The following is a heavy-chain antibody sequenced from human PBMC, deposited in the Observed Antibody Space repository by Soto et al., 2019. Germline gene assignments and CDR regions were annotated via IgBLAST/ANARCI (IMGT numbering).Heavy chain of an antibody. CDR1: GYTFTGQY. J-gene: IGHJ3*01. D-gene: IGHD3-10*01. CDR2: INPSSGGT. CDR3: ARDLRTSSFRGSFDL. V-gene: IGHV1-2*02. Sequence: GASVKVSCKASGYTFTGQYLHWARQAPGEGLQWMGWINPSSGGTRYSQKFQGRVTMTRDTSISIAYMEMSRLTSDDTAVYYCARDLRTSSFRGSFDLWGQGTMVTVSS.